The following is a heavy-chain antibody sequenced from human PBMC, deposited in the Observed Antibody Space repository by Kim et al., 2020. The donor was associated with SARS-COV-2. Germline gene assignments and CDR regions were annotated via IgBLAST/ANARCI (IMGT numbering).Heavy chain of an antibody. J-gene: IGHJ4*01. D-gene: IGHD3-10*01. CDR3: ARGPDYYGSGSYYYFD. Sequence: SETLSLTCTVSGGSISSSSYYWGWIRQPPGKGLEWIGSIYYSGSTYYNPSLKSRVTISVDTSKNQFSLKLSSVTAADTAVYYCARGPDYYGSGSYYYFD. V-gene: IGHV4-39*01. CDR1: GGSISSSSYY. CDR2: IYYSGST.